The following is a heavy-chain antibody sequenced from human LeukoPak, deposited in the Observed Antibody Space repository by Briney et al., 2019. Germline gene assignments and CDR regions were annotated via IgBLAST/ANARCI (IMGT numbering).Heavy chain of an antibody. CDR2: ISAYNGNT. CDR3: ARIPTGYYYDSSGYFWDY. D-gene: IGHD3-22*01. J-gene: IGHJ4*02. Sequence: ASVKVSCKASGYTFTSYGISWVRQAPGQGLEWMGWISAYNGNTNYAQKLQGRVTMTTDTSTSTAYMELWSLRSDDTAVYYCARIPTGYYYDSSGYFWDYWGQGTLVTVSS. V-gene: IGHV1-18*01. CDR1: GYTFTSYG.